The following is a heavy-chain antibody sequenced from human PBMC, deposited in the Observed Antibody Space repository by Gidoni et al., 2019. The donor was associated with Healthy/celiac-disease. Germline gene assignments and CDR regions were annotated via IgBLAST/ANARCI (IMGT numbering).Heavy chain of an antibody. Sequence: QVQLVVSGAGVMKPGSSVKVSCKDSGGPFSSYPISWVRQAPGQGLEWMGGSIPVFGTANYAQKFQGRVTITADESTSTAYMELSSLRSEDTAVYYCARGGGSSGDWFDPWGQGTLVTVSS. CDR1: GGPFSSYP. V-gene: IGHV1-69*01. D-gene: IGHD3-16*01. J-gene: IGHJ5*02. CDR3: ARGGGSSGDWFDP. CDR2: SIPVFGTA.